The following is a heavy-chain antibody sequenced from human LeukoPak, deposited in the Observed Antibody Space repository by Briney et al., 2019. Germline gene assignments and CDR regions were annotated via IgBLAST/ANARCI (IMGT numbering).Heavy chain of an antibody. V-gene: IGHV4-30-4*08. CDR2: IYYSGST. CDR3: ASWFTIFGVVTYNWFDP. D-gene: IGHD3-3*01. J-gene: IGHJ5*02. CDR1: GGSISSGDYY. Sequence: SETLSLTCTVSGGSISSGDYYWSWIRQPPGKGLEWIGYIYYSGSTYYNPSLKSRVTITVDTSKNQFSLKLSSVTAADTAVYYCASWFTIFGVVTYNWFDPWGRGTLVTVSS.